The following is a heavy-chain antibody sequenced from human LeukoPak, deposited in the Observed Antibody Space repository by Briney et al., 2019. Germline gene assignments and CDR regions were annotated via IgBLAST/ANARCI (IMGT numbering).Heavy chain of an antibody. Sequence: ASVKVSCKASGYTFTDYYMHWVRQAPGQGLEWMGWINPNSGGTNYAQKFRGRVTMTRDTSINTAYMELSRLRSDDTAVYYCVRPPQLIAAAGTYNWFDSWGQGTLVTVSS. CDR2: INPNSGGT. J-gene: IGHJ5*01. V-gene: IGHV1-2*02. CDR1: GYTFTDYY. CDR3: VRPPQLIAAAGTYNWFDS. D-gene: IGHD6-13*01.